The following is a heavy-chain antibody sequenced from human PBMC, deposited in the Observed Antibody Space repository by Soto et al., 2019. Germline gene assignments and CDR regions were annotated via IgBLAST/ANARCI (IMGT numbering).Heavy chain of an antibody. CDR3: ARGMGAVNTFYFYYGMDV. V-gene: IGHV4-34*01. J-gene: IGHJ6*02. Sequence: SETLSHTCAVYGGSFSGYHWSWIRQPPGKGLEWIGEINHSGSTNYNPSLKSRVTISVDTSKKQFSLKLSSVTAADTAVYYCARGMGAVNTFYFYYGMDVWGQGTTVTVSS. CDR2: INHSGST. D-gene: IGHD4-4*01. CDR1: GGSFSGYH.